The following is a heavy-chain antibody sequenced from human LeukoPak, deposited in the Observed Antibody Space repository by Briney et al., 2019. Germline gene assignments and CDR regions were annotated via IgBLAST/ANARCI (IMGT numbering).Heavy chain of an antibody. J-gene: IGHJ3*02. CDR3: ARAIPSLLWFGELDAFDI. V-gene: IGHV3-13*01. D-gene: IGHD3-10*01. Sequence: GGSLRLSCAASGFTFSSYDMHWVRQATGKGLEWVSAIDTAGDTYYPGSVKGRFTISRENAKNSLYLRMNSLRAGDTAVYYCARAIPSLLWFGELDAFDIWGQGTMVTVSS. CDR2: IDTAGDT. CDR1: GFTFSSYD.